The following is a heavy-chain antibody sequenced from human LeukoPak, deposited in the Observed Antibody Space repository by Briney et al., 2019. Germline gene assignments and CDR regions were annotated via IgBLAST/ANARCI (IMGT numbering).Heavy chain of an antibody. J-gene: IGHJ1*01. D-gene: IGHD4-17*01. Sequence: GGSLRLSCAASGFIFSTHWMSWDRQAPGKGLEWVANIKKDGSEKYYVDSVKGRFTIPRDNAKNSLYLQMNSLRAEDTAVYYCARVSGDYVVYFQHWGQGTLVTVSS. V-gene: IGHV3-7*03. CDR1: GFIFSTHW. CDR2: IKKDGSEK. CDR3: ARVSGDYVVYFQH.